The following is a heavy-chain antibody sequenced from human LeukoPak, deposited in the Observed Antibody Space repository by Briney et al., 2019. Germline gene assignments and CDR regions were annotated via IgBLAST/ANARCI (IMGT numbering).Heavy chain of an antibody. V-gene: IGHV3-30*02. Sequence: GGSLRLSCAASGFTFCTYGMHWVRQAPGKGLDWVAFIRYDGSEGYYADSVKDRFTVSRDNSKNRMYLQMNSLRAEDTAIYYCAKVGYGWYEVDYWGQGTLVTVSS. CDR2: IRYDGSEG. D-gene: IGHD6-19*01. J-gene: IGHJ4*02. CDR1: GFTFCTYG. CDR3: AKVGYGWYEVDY.